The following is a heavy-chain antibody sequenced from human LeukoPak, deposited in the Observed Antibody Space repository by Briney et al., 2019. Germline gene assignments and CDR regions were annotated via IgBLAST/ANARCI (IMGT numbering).Heavy chain of an antibody. CDR3: ARIGGYSGYATH. CDR2: IHYSGST. D-gene: IGHD5-12*01. J-gene: IGHJ4*02. V-gene: IGHV4-59*08. Sequence: SETLSLTCTVSGGSISSYYWSWIRRPPGKGLEWIGYIHYSGSTNYNPSLKSRVTISLDTSNNQFSLKLSSVTAADTAVYYCARIGGYSGYATHWGQGTLVTVSS. CDR1: GGSISSYY.